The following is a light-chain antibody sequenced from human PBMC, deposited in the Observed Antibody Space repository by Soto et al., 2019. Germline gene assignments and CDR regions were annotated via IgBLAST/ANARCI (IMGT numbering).Light chain of an antibody. CDR1: SSDVGGYNY. J-gene: IGLJ3*02. CDR3: SSYTSSSTHWV. CDR2: EVS. Sequence: QSALTQPASVSGSPGQSITISCTGTSSDVGGYNYVSWYQQHPGKAPKFMIYEVSNRPSGVSNRFSGSKPGNTASLTISGLQAEDEADYYCSSYTSSSTHWVFGGGTKLTVL. V-gene: IGLV2-14*01.